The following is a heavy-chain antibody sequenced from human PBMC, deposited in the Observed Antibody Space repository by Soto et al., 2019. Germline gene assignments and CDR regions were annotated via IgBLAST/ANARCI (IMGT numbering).Heavy chain of an antibody. D-gene: IGHD5-18*01. Sequence: ASVKVSCKTSGYTFTSYDIHWVRQATGQGPEWMGWMNPNSGTTVYAQKFQGRVTITTDASTSTAYMELSSLRSEDTAVYYCASGYSYGSHYYYYGMDVWGQGTTVTVSS. J-gene: IGHJ6*02. CDR1: GYTFTSYD. V-gene: IGHV1-8*01. CDR3: ASGYSYGSHYYYYGMDV. CDR2: MNPNSGTT.